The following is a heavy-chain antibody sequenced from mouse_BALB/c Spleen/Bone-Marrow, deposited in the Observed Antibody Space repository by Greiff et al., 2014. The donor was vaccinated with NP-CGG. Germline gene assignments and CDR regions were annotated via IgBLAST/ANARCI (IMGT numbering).Heavy chain of an antibody. V-gene: IGHV1-14*01. J-gene: IGHJ4*01. Sequence: EVQLQQSGPELVKPGASVKMSCKASGYTFTSYVMHWVKQKPEQGLEWIGYINPYNDGTKYNEKFKGKATLTSDKPPSTAYMELSSLTSEDSAVYYCARWRYPYAMDYWGQGTSVTVSS. CDR2: INPYNDGT. CDR3: ARWRYPYAMDY. CDR1: GYTFTSYV. D-gene: IGHD2-12*01.